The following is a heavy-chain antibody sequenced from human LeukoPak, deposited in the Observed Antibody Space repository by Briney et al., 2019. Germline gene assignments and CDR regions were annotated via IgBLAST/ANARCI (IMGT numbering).Heavy chain of an antibody. J-gene: IGHJ4*02. V-gene: IGHV3-30*14. CDR1: GFTFSRYG. Sequence: GRSLRLSCAASGFTFSRYGLHWVRQAPGKGLEWVAIISYDGSMKYYADSVRGRFSVSRDNSKNTLFLQMGSLRADDMAVYYCARWGSTSCYDYWGQGTLVT. D-gene: IGHD2-2*01. CDR2: ISYDGSMK. CDR3: ARWGSTSCYDY.